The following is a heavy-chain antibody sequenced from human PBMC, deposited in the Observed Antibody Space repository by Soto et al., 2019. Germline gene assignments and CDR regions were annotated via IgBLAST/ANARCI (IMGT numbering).Heavy chain of an antibody. J-gene: IGHJ4*02. CDR1: GNTFTNYY. CDR3: ARGGHGVVVTAAFDY. Sequence: QVQLMQSGAEVKKPGASVKVSCKASGNTFTNYYIHWVRQAPGQGLEWMGTVNPSGGHTTYSQNFLGRVTMTRDTSTSTLYMELTSLTSDDTAVYYCARGGHGVVVTAAFDYWGQGTLVTVSS. V-gene: IGHV1-46*01. CDR2: VNPSGGHT. D-gene: IGHD2-21*02.